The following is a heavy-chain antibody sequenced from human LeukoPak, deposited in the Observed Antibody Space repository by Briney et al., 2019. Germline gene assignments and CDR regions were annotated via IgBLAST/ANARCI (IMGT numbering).Heavy chain of an antibody. CDR2: IKQDGSEK. CDR3: ARMYYDFWSGYEYYFDY. D-gene: IGHD3-3*01. Sequence: GGSLRLSCAASGFTFSSYWMSWVRQAPGKGLEWVANIKQDGSEKYYVDSVKGRFTISRDNAKNPLYLQMNSLRAEDTAVYYCARMYYDFWSGYEYYFDYWSQGTLVTVSS. J-gene: IGHJ4*02. V-gene: IGHV3-7*01. CDR1: GFTFSSYW.